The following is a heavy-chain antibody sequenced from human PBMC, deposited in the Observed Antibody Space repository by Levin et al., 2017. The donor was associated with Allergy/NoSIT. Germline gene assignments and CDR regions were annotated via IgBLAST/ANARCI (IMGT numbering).Heavy chain of an antibody. J-gene: IGHJ2*01. V-gene: IGHV3-7*04. CDR2: IDHDGSEK. D-gene: IGHD6-19*01. CDR3: ARAYSGGWLNGRYFDL. Sequence: PGGSLRLSCAASGITFISYWMNWVRQAPGKGLEWVANIDHDGSEKYYVDSVKGRFTISRDNAKESLYLQMNSLRAEDTAVYYCARAYSGGWLNGRYFDLWGRGTLVTVSS. CDR1: GITFISYW.